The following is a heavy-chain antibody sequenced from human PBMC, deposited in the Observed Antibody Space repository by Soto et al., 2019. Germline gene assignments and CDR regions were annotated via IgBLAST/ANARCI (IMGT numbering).Heavy chain of an antibody. J-gene: IGHJ6*02. D-gene: IGHD3-10*02. Sequence: QVQLVQSGAEVKKPGSAVKVSYKASGDTFTSYAVSWVRQAPGQGLEWMGKIIPAFGKTYYAQKFQGRLTISADDSTSTAYMELSSLVSADTAVYYCARDPLSSFAMDVWGQGTTVIFSS. CDR1: GDTFTSYA. CDR2: IIPAFGKT. CDR3: ARDPLSSFAMDV. V-gene: IGHV1-69*18.